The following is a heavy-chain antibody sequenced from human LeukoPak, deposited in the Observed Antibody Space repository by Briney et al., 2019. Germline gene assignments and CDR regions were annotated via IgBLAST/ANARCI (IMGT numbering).Heavy chain of an antibody. Sequence: PGGSLRLSCATSGFTFSNAWMYWVRQAPGKGLECVATINQDGSEKEYLDSVNGRFTISRDNAKNSVYLQMNSLRAEDTAVYDCERWAYWGPGTLVSVSS. CDR1: GFTFSNAW. CDR3: ERWAY. V-gene: IGHV3-7*05. CDR2: INQDGSEK. J-gene: IGHJ4*02.